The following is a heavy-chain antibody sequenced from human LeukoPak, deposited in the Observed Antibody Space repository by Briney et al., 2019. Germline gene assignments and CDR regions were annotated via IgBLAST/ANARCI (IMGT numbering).Heavy chain of an antibody. CDR1: GFTFDDYA. V-gene: IGHV3-9*01. CDR2: ISWNSGNI. J-gene: IGHJ4*02. D-gene: IGHD3-3*01. Sequence: GGSLRLSCAASGFTFDDYAMHWVRQAPGKGLEWVSGISWNSGNIGYADSVKGRFTISRDDAKKSLYLQMNSLRAEDTALYYCAKGDFWSAYYYYFNYWGQGTLVTVSS. CDR3: AKGDFWSAYYYYFNY.